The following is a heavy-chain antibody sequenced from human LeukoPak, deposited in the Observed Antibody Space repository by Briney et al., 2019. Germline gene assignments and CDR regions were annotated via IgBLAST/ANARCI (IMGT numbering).Heavy chain of an antibody. V-gene: IGHV1-2*02. CDR1: GYSFNGYY. D-gene: IGHD5-12*01. J-gene: IGHJ6*01. CDR3: ARVYSGYDGFYYGMDV. CDR2: INPNSGGT. Sequence: ASVKVSCKASGYSFNGYYMHWVRQPPGQGLEWMGWINPNSGGTKYEQKFQDRVTMTRDTSISTAYMELSRLRSDETAVYYCARVYSGYDGFYYGMDVWGQGNTVTVSS.